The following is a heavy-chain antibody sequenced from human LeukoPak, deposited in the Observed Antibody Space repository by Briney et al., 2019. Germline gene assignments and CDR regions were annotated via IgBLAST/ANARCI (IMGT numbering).Heavy chain of an antibody. Sequence: SETLSLTCSVSGGSNSDYFWSWVRQSPGKGLEWIGFMHHSGSANSNPSLRSRVSISMDTSKNQFSLQLTSVTAADTAVYYCARDSPFEWDVFGDSFDVWGQGTVVTVSS. CDR2: MHHSGSA. J-gene: IGHJ3*01. V-gene: IGHV4-59*01. CDR1: GGSNSDYF. D-gene: IGHD1-26*01. CDR3: ARDSPFEWDVFGDSFDV.